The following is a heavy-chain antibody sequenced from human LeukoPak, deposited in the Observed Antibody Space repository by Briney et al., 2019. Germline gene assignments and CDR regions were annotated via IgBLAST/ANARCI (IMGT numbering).Heavy chain of an antibody. CDR1: GGSISSSSYY. D-gene: IGHD3-10*01. Sequence: SETLSLTCTVSGGSISSSSYYWGWIRQPPGKGLEWIGSIYYSGSTYYNPPLKSRVTISADTSKNQFSLKLSSVTAADTAVYYCARVVGGSGSLDRPLNWFDPWGQGTLVTVSS. CDR2: IYYSGST. J-gene: IGHJ5*02. CDR3: ARVVGGSGSLDRPLNWFDP. V-gene: IGHV4-39*07.